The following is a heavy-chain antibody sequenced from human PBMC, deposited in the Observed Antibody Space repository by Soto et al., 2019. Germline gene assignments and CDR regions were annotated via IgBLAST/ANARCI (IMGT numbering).Heavy chain of an antibody. J-gene: IGHJ4*02. CDR3: ARDQGAMNV. D-gene: IGHD2-2*01. CDR2: TYYRSTWCS. V-gene: IGHV6-1*01. Sequence: SQTLSLTCGISGDSVSSNSAAWNWIRQSPSRGLEWLGRTYYRSTWCSDYAVSVKSRITINPDTSKNQFSLQLNSVTLEDTAVYFCARDQGAMNVWGQGTLVTVS. CDR1: GDSVSSNSAA.